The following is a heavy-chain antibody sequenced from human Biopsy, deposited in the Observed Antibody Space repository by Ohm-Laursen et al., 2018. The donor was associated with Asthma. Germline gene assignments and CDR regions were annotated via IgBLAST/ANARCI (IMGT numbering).Heavy chain of an antibody. CDR1: GFSFSNFA. CDR3: VRDGTDDAFDI. Sequence: SLRLSCAASGFSFSNFAIHWVRQAPGKGLEWVGVISKDASTHDYADSVKGRFTMARDNSKNTLDLQMNSLREEDTAVYYCVRDGTDDAFDIWGQGTVVSVSS. J-gene: IGHJ3*02. V-gene: IGHV3-30*01. D-gene: IGHD1-1*01. CDR2: ISKDASTH.